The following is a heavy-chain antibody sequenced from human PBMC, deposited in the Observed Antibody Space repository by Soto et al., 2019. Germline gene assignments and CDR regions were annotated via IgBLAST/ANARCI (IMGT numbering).Heavy chain of an antibody. CDR3: ARRGSGSYGYAFDI. CDR2: ISTNNGNT. V-gene: IGHV1-18*01. CDR1: GYTFTRYD. J-gene: IGHJ3*02. Sequence: QVQLVQSGAEVKKPGASVKVSCKASGYTFTRYDISWVRQAPGQGLEWMGWISTNNGNTKYAQKLQGRVTTTTDTSTTTAYMELRSLRPDDTAVYYYARRGSGSYGYAFDIWGQGTMVTVSS. D-gene: IGHD3-10*01.